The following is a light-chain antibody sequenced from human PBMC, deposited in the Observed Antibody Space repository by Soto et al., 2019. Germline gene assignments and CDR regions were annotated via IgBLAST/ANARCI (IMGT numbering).Light chain of an antibody. Sequence: EIVLTQSPLSLSVSPGEPASLSCRSSQSLTHSSGYNYLDWYLLKSGQPPQLVIYLGSNRGSGVPDRFSGSGSGTHFTLTISRVETEDAGVYFCMQPLQTLISFGQGTRLEIK. CDR1: QSLTHSSGYNY. CDR2: LGS. CDR3: MQPLQTLIS. V-gene: IGKV2-28*01. J-gene: IGKJ5*01.